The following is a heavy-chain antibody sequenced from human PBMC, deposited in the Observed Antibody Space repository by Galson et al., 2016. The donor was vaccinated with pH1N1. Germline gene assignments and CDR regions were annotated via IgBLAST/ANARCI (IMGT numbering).Heavy chain of an antibody. D-gene: IGHD3-10*02. J-gene: IGHJ3*01. CDR2: ISGSGGYT. CDR3: ARDNLRGSGSPDASDV. Sequence: SLRLSCAASGFTFSSYAMSWVRQAPEKGLEWVSAISGSGGYTYFADSVQGRFTISRDNSKNTLYLQMNTLRAEDTAVYYCARDNLRGSGSPDASDVWGQGTTVTVSS. CDR1: GFTFSSYA. V-gene: IGHV3-23*01.